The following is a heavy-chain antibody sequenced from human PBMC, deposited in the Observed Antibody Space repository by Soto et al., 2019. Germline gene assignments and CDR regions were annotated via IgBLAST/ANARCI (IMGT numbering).Heavy chain of an antibody. V-gene: IGHV4-34*01. CDR1: GGSFSGYY. CDR3: ARTLSGYSSSWYPHYFDY. J-gene: IGHJ4*02. Sequence: QVQLQQWGAGLLKPSETLFLTCAVYGGSFSGYYWSWIRQPPGKGLEWIGEINHSGSTNYNPSLKSRVTISVDTSKNQFSLKLSSVTAADTAVYYCARTLSGYSSSWYPHYFDYWGQGTLVTVSS. CDR2: INHSGST. D-gene: IGHD6-13*01.